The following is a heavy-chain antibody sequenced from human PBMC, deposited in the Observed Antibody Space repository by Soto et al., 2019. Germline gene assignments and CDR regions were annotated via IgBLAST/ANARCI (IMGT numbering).Heavy chain of an antibody. V-gene: IGHV3-33*01. J-gene: IGHJ5*02. Sequence: QVQVVESGGGVVQPGTSLRLSCAASGFSVSSCALHWVRRAPGKGLEWVAVIRYEGSSQHYADSVKGRFTISRDNSKNTEYLQMNSLTTEDTAVYFCARGGKGVTTNWFDPWGQGTLVTVSS. CDR2: IRYEGSSQ. CDR3: ARGGKGVTTNWFDP. CDR1: GFSVSSCA. D-gene: IGHD4-17*01.